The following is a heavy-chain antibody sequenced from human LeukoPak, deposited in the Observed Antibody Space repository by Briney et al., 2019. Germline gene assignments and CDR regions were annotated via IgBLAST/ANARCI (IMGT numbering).Heavy chain of an antibody. Sequence: GGSLRLPCAASGFTFSSYAMSWVRQAPGKGLEWVSAISGSGGSTYYADSVKGRFTISRDNSKNTLYLQMNSLRAEDTAVYYCAKGTRDGYNSPYYYGMDVWGQGTTVTVSS. CDR1: GFTFSSYA. V-gene: IGHV3-23*01. CDR3: AKGTRDGYNSPYYYGMDV. CDR2: ISGSGGST. J-gene: IGHJ6*02. D-gene: IGHD5-24*01.